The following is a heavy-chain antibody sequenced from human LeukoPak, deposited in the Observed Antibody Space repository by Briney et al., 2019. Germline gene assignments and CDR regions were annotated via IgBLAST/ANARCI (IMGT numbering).Heavy chain of an antibody. CDR1: SGSISSYY. Sequence: SETLSLTCTVSSGSISSYYWSCIRQPPGKGLEWIGYIYYSGSTNYNPSLKSRVTISVDTSKNQFSLKLSSVTAADTAVYYCARGKTYYDISKDAFDIWGQGTMVTVSS. CDR3: ARGKTYYDISKDAFDI. D-gene: IGHD3-22*01. V-gene: IGHV4-59*01. CDR2: IYYSGST. J-gene: IGHJ3*02.